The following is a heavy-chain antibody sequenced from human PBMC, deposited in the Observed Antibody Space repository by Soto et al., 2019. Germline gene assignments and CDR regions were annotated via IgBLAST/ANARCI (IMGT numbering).Heavy chain of an antibody. D-gene: IGHD4-17*01. Sequence: SETLSLTGAVYGGSFSGYDCSWIRQPPWKGLEWIGEINHSGSTNYNPSLKSRVTISVDTSKNQFSLKLSSVTAADTAVYYCARVFGVGLRRPTVYEYFQHWGQCTLVTVSS. CDR2: INHSGST. J-gene: IGHJ1*01. CDR1: GGSFSGYD. CDR3: ARVFGVGLRRPTVYEYFQH. V-gene: IGHV4-34*01.